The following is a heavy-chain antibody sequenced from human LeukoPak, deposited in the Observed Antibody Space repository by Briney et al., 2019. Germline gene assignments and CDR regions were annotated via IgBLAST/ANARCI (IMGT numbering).Heavy chain of an antibody. D-gene: IGHD4-17*01. CDR3: ARYALSYGAYGMDV. J-gene: IGHJ6*02. CDR2: IYYSGST. CDR1: GGSISSYY. V-gene: IGHV4-59*08. Sequence: SETLSLTCTVSGGSISSYYLSWIRQPPGKGLEWNGYIYYSGSTNYNPSLKSRVTISVDTSKNQFSLKLSSVTAADTAVYYCARYALSYGAYGMDVWGQGTTVTVSS.